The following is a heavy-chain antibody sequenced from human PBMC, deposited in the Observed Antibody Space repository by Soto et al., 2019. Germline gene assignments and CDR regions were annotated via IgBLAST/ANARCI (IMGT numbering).Heavy chain of an antibody. CDR2: VFPLLNKA. Sequence: VQLTQSEAQLKQPGSSMKVSCQTSGYNFELFLLIWVSQFPGSVPDGLGGVFPLLNKAVYPPQFQGRVTINADSSTKTVSLKMTSLRSDDAAIYFCARDQGGSLLSTWFDIWGQGTPVTVS. J-gene: IGHJ5*02. CDR1: GYNFELFL. V-gene: IGHV1-69*14. CDR3: ARDQGGSLLSTWFDI. D-gene: IGHD1-26*01.